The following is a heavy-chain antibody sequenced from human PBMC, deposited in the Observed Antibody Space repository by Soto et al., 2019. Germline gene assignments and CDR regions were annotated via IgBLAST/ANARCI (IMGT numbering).Heavy chain of an antibody. CDR3: AKDQIAPGAPWYNWFDS. D-gene: IGHD2-2*01. CDR2: ISYDGSNE. V-gene: IGHV3-30*18. Sequence: QVQLVESGGGVVQPGRSLRLSCAASGFTFSSFGIHWVRQAPGKGLEWVAVISYDGSNEYYADSVKGRFTISRDNSKNTLYLQMNSLRAEDTAVYYCAKDQIAPGAPWYNWFDSWGQGTRVTVSS. CDR1: GFTFSSFG. J-gene: IGHJ5*01.